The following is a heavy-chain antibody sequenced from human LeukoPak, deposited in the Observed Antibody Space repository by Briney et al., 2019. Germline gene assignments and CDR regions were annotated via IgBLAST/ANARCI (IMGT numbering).Heavy chain of an antibody. J-gene: IGHJ6*02. V-gene: IGHV1-2*02. D-gene: IGHD3-9*01. CDR3: ARGGASAYDILTGYSSDYGMDV. CDR1: GYTFTGYY. Sequence: ASVKVSCKASGYTFTGYYMHWVRQAPGQGLEWMRWINPNSGRTNYAQKFQGRVTMTRDTSISTAYMELSRLRSDDTAVYYCARGGASAYDILTGYSSDYGMDVWGQGTTVTVSS. CDR2: INPNSGRT.